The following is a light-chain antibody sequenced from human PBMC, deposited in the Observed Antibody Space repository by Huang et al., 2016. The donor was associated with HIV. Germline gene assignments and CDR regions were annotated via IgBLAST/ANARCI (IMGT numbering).Light chain of an antibody. V-gene: IGKV3-11*01. CDR3: QQRSNWPLT. CDR1: QSVSSS. J-gene: IGKJ4*01. Sequence: EIVLTQSPATLSLSPGERATLSCRASQSVSSSLAWYLQKPGQAPRLLIYDASNRATGIPARFSGSGSGTDFTLTISSLEPEDFAVYYCQQRSNWPLTFGGGTKVDIK. CDR2: DAS.